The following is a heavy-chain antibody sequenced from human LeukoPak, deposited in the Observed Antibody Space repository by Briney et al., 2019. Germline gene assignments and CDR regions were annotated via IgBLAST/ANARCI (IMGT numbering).Heavy chain of an antibody. Sequence: GGSLRLSCAASGFTFSSYAMSWVRQAPGKGLEWVSSIGRSVGATYYADSVKGRCTISRDNSKNTLYLQMNSLRAEDTAVYYCAKRDSAGLYYFVNWGQGTLVTVSS. V-gene: IGHV3-23*01. CDR2: IGRSVGAT. D-gene: IGHD5-18*01. J-gene: IGHJ4*02. CDR3: AKRDSAGLYYFVN. CDR1: GFTFSSYA.